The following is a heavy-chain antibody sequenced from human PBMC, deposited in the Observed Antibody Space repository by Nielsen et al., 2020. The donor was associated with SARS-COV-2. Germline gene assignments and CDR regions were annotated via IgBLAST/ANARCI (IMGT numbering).Heavy chain of an antibody. J-gene: IGHJ6*02. CDR3: ARQGSITIFGVAIPGYYYYGMDV. Sequence: WIRQPPGKGLEWIGSIYYSGSTYYNPSLKSRVTISVDTSKNQFSLKLSSVTAADTAVYYCARQGSITIFGVAIPGYYYYGMDVWGQGTTVTVSS. V-gene: IGHV4-39*07. D-gene: IGHD3-3*01. CDR2: IYYSGST.